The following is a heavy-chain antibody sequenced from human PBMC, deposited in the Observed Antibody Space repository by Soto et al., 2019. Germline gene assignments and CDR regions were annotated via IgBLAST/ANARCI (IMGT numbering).Heavy chain of an antibody. D-gene: IGHD6-13*01. CDR1: GGTFSSYA. CDR3: ARGGYSSTWSNLLDRSGLDV. CDR2: IVPLFRTT. J-gene: IGHJ6*02. Sequence: QVQLVQSGAEAKKPGSSVKVSCKTSGGTFSSYAISWLRQAPGQGLEWMGGIVPLFRTTNYAQKFQGRVTITADTSTYTVYMELRGLRSGDTAVYYCARGGYSSTWSNLLDRSGLDVWGQGTTVTVSS. V-gene: IGHV1-69*06.